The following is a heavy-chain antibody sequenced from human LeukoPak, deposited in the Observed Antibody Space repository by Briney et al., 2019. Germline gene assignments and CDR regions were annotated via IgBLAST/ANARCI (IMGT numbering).Heavy chain of an antibody. CDR1: GFTFSSYA. J-gene: IGHJ4*02. V-gene: IGHV3-33*01. D-gene: IGHD2-2*02. CDR3: ARDSSVVVPAAIRY. Sequence: PGGSLRLSCAASGFTFSSYAMHWVRQAPGKGLEWGAVIWYDGSNKCYADSVKGRFTISRDNSKNTLCLQMNSLRAEDTAVYYCARDSSVVVPAAIRYWGQGTLVTVSS. CDR2: IWYDGSNK.